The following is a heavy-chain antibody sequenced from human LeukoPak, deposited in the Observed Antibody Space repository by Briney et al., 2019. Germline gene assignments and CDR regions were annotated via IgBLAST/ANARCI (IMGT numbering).Heavy chain of an antibody. CDR2: ITSTSSYI. Sequence: NTGGSLRLSCAASGSTFSRFTMNWVRQAPGKGLEWVSSITSTSSYIYYADSVKGRFTISRDNAKKSLYLQMNSLRAEDTAVYYCARALFVEDYDVDHWGPGTLVTVSS. J-gene: IGHJ4*02. CDR3: ARALFVEDYDVDH. D-gene: IGHD4-17*01. CDR1: GSTFSRFT. V-gene: IGHV3-21*01.